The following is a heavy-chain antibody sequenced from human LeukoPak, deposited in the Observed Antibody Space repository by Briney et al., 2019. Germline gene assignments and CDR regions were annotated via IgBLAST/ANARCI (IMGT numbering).Heavy chain of an antibody. CDR1: GYSISSDYF. CDR3: ARVHGDGYKIYNWFDP. D-gene: IGHD5-24*01. V-gene: IGHV4-38-2*01. Sequence: PSEALSLTCAVSGYSISSDYFWGWIRQPPGKELEWVGSISHSGSTYYNPSLKSRVTISLHASKNQFSLKVTSVTAADTAVYYCARVHGDGYKIYNWFDPWGQGTLVTVSS. J-gene: IGHJ5*02. CDR2: ISHSGST.